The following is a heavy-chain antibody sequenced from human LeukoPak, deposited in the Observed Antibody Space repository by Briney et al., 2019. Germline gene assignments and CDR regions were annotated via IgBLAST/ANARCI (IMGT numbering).Heavy chain of an antibody. CDR3: ARGRSISGPRAFDI. D-gene: IGHD2-15*01. Sequence: GGSLRLSCAASGFTFSSYSMNWVRQAPGKGLEWVSSISSSSSYIYYADSVKGRFTISRDNAKNSLYLQMNSLRAEDTAVYYCARGRSISGPRAFDIWGQGTMVTVSS. CDR2: ISSSSSYI. J-gene: IGHJ3*02. V-gene: IGHV3-21*01. CDR1: GFTFSSYS.